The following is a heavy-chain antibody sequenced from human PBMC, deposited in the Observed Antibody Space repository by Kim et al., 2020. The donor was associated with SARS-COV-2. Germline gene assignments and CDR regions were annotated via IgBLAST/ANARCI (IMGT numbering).Heavy chain of an antibody. Sequence: GGSLRLSCAASGFTFSTYAMRWVRQTPGKRLEWVSTISSSGAGTYYADSVKGRFTISRDNSKNTVHLQMNSLRAEDTAVYYCTKDGAAAGTQNVKYFDYWRQGTLVTVSS. J-gene: IGHJ4*02. CDR3: TKDGAAAGTQNVKYFDY. D-gene: IGHD6-13*01. CDR2: ISSSGAGT. V-gene: IGHV3-23*01. CDR1: GFTFSTYA.